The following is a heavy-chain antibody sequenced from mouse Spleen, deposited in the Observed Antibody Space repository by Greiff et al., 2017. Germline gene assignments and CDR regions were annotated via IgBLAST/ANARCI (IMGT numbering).Heavy chain of an antibody. CDR3: AREGGELGPYWYFDV. D-gene: IGHD4-1*01. Sequence: QVQLKQPGTELVKPGASVKLSCKASGYTFTSYWMHWVKQRPGQGLEWIGNINPSNGGTNYNEKFKSKATLTVDKSSSTAYMQLSSLTSEDSAVYYCAREGGELGPYWYFDVWGAGTTVTVSS. CDR1: GYTFTSYW. J-gene: IGHJ1*01. CDR2: INPSNGGT. V-gene: IGHV1-53*01.